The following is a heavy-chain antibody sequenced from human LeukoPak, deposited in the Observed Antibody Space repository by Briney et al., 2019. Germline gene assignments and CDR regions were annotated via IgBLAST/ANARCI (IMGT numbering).Heavy chain of an antibody. CDR2: IRYDGSNK. J-gene: IGHJ4*02. CDR3: AKDPSRELPTNFDY. V-gene: IGHV3-30*02. CDR1: GFTFDDYA. D-gene: IGHD1-26*01. Sequence: GRSLRLSCTASGFTFDDYAMHWVRQAPGKGLEWVAFIRYDGSNKYYADSVKGRFTISRDNSKNTLYLQMNSLRAEDTAVYYCAKDPSRELPTNFDYWGQGTLVTVSS.